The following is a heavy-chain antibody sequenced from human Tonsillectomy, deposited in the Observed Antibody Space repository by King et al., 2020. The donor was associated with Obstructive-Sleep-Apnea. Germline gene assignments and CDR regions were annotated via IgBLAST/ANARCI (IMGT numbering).Heavy chain of an antibody. Sequence: VQLVESGGGVVQPGRSLRLSCAASGFTFSSYGMHWVRQAPGKGLEWVAVIWYDGSNKYYADSVKGRFTISRHNSKNTLYLQMNSLRAEDTAVYYCAKERGVYDYVWGSYRSYYYYGMDVWGQGTTVTVSS. D-gene: IGHD3-16*02. CDR1: GFTFSSYG. CDR2: IWYDGSNK. CDR3: AKERGVYDYVWGSYRSYYYYGMDV. J-gene: IGHJ6*02. V-gene: IGHV3-33*06.